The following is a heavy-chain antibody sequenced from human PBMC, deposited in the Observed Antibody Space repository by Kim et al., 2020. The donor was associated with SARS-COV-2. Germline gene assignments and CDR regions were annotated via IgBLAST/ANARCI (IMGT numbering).Heavy chain of an antibody. J-gene: IGHJ6*04. CDR3: ARGWELSSRACPDV. V-gene: IGHV4-34*01. Sequence: TPSLKSRVTISVDTSKNQFSLKLSSVTAADTAVYYCARGWELSSRACPDVWGKGTTVTVSS. D-gene: IGHD1-26*01.